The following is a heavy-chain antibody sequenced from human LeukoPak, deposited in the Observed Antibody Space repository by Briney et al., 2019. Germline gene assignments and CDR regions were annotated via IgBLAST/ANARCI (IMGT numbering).Heavy chain of an antibody. J-gene: IGHJ4*02. CDR2: IRDDGSNK. CDR3: AKDSSPIE. Sequence: GGSLRLSCAASGFTFSSYGMHWVRQAPGKGLEWVAFIRDDGSNKYYADSVKGRFTISRDNSKNTLYLQMNSLRAEDTAVYYCAKDSSPIEWGQGTLVTVSS. CDR1: GFTFSSYG. V-gene: IGHV3-30*02. D-gene: IGHD3-22*01.